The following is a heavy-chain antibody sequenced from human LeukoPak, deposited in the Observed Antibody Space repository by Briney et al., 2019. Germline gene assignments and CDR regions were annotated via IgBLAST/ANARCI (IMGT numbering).Heavy chain of an antibody. CDR1: GFTFSDYN. CDR3: ARDRRYSGSFYVRWGQFFGY. Sequence: GGSLRLSCAASGFTFSDYNMNWVRQSPGKGLEGVSYISSSSSTIYYADSVKGRFTISRDNAKNSLYLQMNSLRAEDTAVYYCARDRRYSGSFYVRWGQFFGYWGQGTLVTVSS. D-gene: IGHD1-26*01. CDR2: ISSSSSTI. J-gene: IGHJ4*02. V-gene: IGHV3-48*01.